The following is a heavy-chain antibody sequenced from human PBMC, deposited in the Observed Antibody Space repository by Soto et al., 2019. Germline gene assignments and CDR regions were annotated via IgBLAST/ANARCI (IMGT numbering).Heavy chain of an antibody. Sequence: DVQLLESGGDLVQPGGSLRLSCAASGFTFSSYAMSWVRQAPGKGLEWVSAITSSGGTTFYADSVKGRFTISRDNSIKTTFLQMNSLRAEDTAVYFCAKGVGSFHYDYWGQGALVTVSS. V-gene: IGHV3-23*01. CDR1: GFTFSSYA. J-gene: IGHJ4*02. CDR3: AKGVGSFHYDY. D-gene: IGHD1-26*01. CDR2: ITSSGGTT.